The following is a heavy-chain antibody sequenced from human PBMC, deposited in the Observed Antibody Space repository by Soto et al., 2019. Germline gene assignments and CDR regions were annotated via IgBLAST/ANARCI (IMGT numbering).Heavy chain of an antibody. CDR3: AIDRAWGCSGGSCYRTYGMDV. D-gene: IGHD2-15*01. V-gene: IGHV1-69*01. J-gene: IGHJ6*02. Sequence: QVQLVQSGAEVKKPGSSVKVSCKASGGTFSSYAISWVRQAPGQGLEWMGGIIPIFGTANYAQKFQGRVTITADESTSTAYMELSSLRSEDTAVYYCAIDRAWGCSGGSCYRTYGMDVWGQGTTVTVSS. CDR1: GGTFSSYA. CDR2: IIPIFGTA.